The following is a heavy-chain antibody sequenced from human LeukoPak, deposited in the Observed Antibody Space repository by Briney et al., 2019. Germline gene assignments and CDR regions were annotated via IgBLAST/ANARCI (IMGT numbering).Heavy chain of an antibody. CDR2: IDWDDDK. CDR3: ARAHSSSWYRDGMDV. D-gene: IGHD6-13*01. V-gene: IGHV2-70*11. J-gene: IGHJ6*02. CDR1: GFSLSTSGVC. Sequence: SGPTLVNPTQTLTLTCTFSGFSLSTSGVCVSWIRQPPGKALEWLARIDWDDDKYYSTSLKTRLTISKDTSKNQVVLTMTNMDPVDTATYYCARAHSSSWYRDGMDVWGQGTTVTVSS.